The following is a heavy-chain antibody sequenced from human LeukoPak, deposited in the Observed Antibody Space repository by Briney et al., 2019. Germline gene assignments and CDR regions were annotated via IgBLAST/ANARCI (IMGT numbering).Heavy chain of an antibody. V-gene: IGHV5-51*01. CDR3: ARQELGIVKHAFDI. D-gene: IGHD7-27*01. CDR1: GSSFTDYC. J-gene: IGHJ3*02. Sequence: GESLKISCKGSGSSFTDYCIGWVRQMPGKGLEWMGIIYPHDSDRKYSPSFQGQVTISVDKSVSTAYLQWSSLKASDTAMYYCARQELGIVKHAFDIWGQGTMVTASS. CDR2: IYPHDSDR.